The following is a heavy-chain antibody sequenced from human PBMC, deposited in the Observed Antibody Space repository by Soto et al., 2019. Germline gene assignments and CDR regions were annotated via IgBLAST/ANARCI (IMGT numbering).Heavy chain of an antibody. Sequence: PGGSLRLSCAASGFTFSSYSMNWVRQAPGKGLEWVSYISSSSSTIYYADSVKGRFTISRDNAKNSLYLQMNSLRAEDTAVYYCARDRVREYSGYDAFDYWGQGTLVTVSS. J-gene: IGHJ4*02. CDR3: ARDRVREYSGYDAFDY. D-gene: IGHD5-12*01. V-gene: IGHV3-48*01. CDR2: ISSSSSTI. CDR1: GFTFSSYS.